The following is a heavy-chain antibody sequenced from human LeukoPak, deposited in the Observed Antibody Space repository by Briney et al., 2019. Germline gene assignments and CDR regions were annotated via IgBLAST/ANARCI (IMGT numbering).Heavy chain of an antibody. Sequence: GGSLRLSCAASGITFSDYYMTWIRQAPGKGLEWVSIISRDGSKKYYADSVKGRFAISRDNSKNTLYLQMNSLRPEDTAVYYCVREKLEPGGYFDFWGQGTLVTVSS. CDR2: ISRDGSKK. J-gene: IGHJ4*02. CDR1: GITFSDYY. D-gene: IGHD3-16*01. V-gene: IGHV3-30*03. CDR3: VREKLEPGGYFDF.